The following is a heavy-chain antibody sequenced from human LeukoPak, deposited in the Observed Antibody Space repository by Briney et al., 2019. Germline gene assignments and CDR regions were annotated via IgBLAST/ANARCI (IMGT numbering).Heavy chain of an antibody. V-gene: IGHV1-69*05. CDR2: IIPIFGTE. D-gene: IGHD2-15*01. Sequence: ASVKVSCKASGGTFSSYAISWVRQAPGQGLEWMGGIIPIFGTENYAQKFQGRVTITTDESTSTAYMELSSLRSEDTAVYYCARLRDCSGGSCFHWFDPWGQGTLVTVSS. J-gene: IGHJ5*02. CDR3: ARLRDCSGGSCFHWFDP. CDR1: GGTFSSYA.